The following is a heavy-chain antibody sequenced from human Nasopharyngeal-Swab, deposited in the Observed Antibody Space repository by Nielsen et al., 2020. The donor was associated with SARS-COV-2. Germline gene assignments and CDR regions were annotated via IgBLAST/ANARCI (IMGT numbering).Heavy chain of an antibody. J-gene: IGHJ4*02. V-gene: IGHV1-2*06. D-gene: IGHD3-22*01. Sequence: ASVKVSCKASGYTFTGYYMHWVRQAPGQGLEWMGRINPNSGGTNYAQKFQGRVTMTRDTSISTAYMELSRLRSDDTAVYYCASARQTRYYYDSSGSNFDYWGQGTLVTVSS. CDR3: ASARQTRYYYDSSGSNFDY. CDR1: GYTFTGYY. CDR2: INPNSGGT.